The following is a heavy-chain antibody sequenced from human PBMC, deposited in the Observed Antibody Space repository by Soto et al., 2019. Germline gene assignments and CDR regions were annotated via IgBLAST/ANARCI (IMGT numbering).Heavy chain of an antibody. CDR3: VKDRPWRVKAACDN. D-gene: IGHD2-8*01. CDR1: SGSISSSSYY. J-gene: IGHJ4*02. Sequence: QLQLQESGPGLVKPSATLALTCTGSSGSISSSSYYWGWLRQPPGKGREWMRSIHYSGSTYYNQSINSRITITVDTSNNQFSLTLSSLIAAAMAVDYSVKDRPWRVKAACDNWGQGTLVTVSP. V-gene: IGHV4-39*02. CDR2: IHYSGST.